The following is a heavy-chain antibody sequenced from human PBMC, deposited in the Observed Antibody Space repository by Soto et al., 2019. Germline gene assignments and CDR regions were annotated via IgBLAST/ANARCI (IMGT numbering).Heavy chain of an antibody. CDR2: VYYRGST. D-gene: IGHD6-13*01. V-gene: IGHV4-59*02. CDR3: ARAETSGIHYFDY. J-gene: IGHJ4*02. Sequence: PETLLLTYPGTGDSVNRYSWSWMRQPPGKGLECMGYVYYRGSTHYNPSLNSRVTISADTSKNQISLRLRSVTAADTAVYYCARAETSGIHYFDYWGQGSRVTVS. CDR1: GDSVNRYS.